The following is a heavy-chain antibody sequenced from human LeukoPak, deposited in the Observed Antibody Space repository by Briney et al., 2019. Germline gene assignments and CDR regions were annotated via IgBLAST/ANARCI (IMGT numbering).Heavy chain of an antibody. J-gene: IGHJ4*02. CDR2: ITNGGTAI. D-gene: IGHD5-18*01. V-gene: IGHV3-48*03. CDR1: GFTFSTYG. CDR3: ARSNSGIQLWSYFDY. Sequence: GGSLRLSCAASGFTFSTYGMNWVRQAPGAGLEWVSYITNGGTAIYYADSVKGRFTISRDNAKNSLYLQMNSLGAEDTALYYCARSNSGIQLWSYFDYWGQGTLVTVSS.